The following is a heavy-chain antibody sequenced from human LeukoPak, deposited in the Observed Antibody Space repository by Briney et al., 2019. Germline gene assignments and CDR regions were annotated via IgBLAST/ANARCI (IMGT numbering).Heavy chain of an antibody. Sequence: SETLSLTCTVSDGSISSSSYYWGWIRQPPGKGLEWIGNIYYSGSTYYNPSLKSRVTISVDTSRNQFSLKLNSVTAADTAIYYCARLLGSNPPDHWGQGTLVTVSS. D-gene: IGHD1-14*01. V-gene: IGHV4-39*01. J-gene: IGHJ4*02. CDR1: DGSISSSSYY. CDR2: IYYSGST. CDR3: ARLLGSNPPDH.